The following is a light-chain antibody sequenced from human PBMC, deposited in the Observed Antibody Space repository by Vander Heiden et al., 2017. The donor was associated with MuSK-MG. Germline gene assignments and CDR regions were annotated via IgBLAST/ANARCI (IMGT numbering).Light chain of an antibody. CDR3: QQDNSYSQT. CDR2: KAS. Sequence: DIQMTQSPSTLSASVGDRVTITCRASQSNSSWLAWYQQKPGKAPKLLIYKASSLESGVPSRFSGSGSGTEFTLTISSLQPDDFATYYCQQDNSYSQTFGQGTKVEIK. V-gene: IGKV1-5*03. CDR1: QSNSSW. J-gene: IGKJ1*01.